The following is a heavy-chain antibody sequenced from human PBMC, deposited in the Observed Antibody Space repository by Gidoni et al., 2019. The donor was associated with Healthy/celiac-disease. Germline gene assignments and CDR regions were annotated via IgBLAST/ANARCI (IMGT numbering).Heavy chain of an antibody. D-gene: IGHD6-13*01. CDR3: ARQYRIAAAGVDY. V-gene: IGHV1-46*01. J-gene: IGHJ4*02. CDR2: INPSGGST. CDR1: GYTFTSYY. Sequence: QVQLVQSGAEVKKPGASVKVSCKASGYTFTSYYMHWGRQAPGQGLEWMGIINPSGGSTSYAQKFQGRITMTRDTSTSTVYMELSSLRSEDTAVYYCARQYRIAAAGVDYWGQGTLVTVSS.